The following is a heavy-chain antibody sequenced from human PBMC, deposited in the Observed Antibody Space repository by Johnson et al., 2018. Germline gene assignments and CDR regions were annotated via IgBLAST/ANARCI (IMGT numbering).Heavy chain of an antibody. V-gene: IGHV4-59*01. CDR2: IYYRGSP. J-gene: IGHJ3*02. D-gene: IGHD1/OR15-1a*01. CDR1: GGSISSYY. Sequence: QVQLVESGPGLVKPSEPLALTCTVSGGSISSYYWSWIRQPPGKGLEWIGYIYYRGSPNSTPSLKSRVTISVDTSKNPSSLKLRSVTAADTPVYYCARDNKNDAFDIWGQGTMVTVSS. CDR3: ARDNKNDAFDI.